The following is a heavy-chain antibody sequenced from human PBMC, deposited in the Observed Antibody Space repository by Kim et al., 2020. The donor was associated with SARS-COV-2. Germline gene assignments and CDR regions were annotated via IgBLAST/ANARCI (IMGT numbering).Heavy chain of an antibody. D-gene: IGHD3-22*01. CDR3: AKDLSYYYDRSAFDI. V-gene: IGHV3-33*06. J-gene: IGHJ3*02. Sequence: GGSLRLSCAASGFTFSSYGMHWVRQAPGKGLEWVAVIWYDGSNKYYADSVKGRFTISRDNSKNTLYLQMNSLRAEDTAVYYCAKDLSYYYDRSAFDIWGQGTMGTVSS. CDR2: IWYDGSNK. CDR1: GFTFSSYG.